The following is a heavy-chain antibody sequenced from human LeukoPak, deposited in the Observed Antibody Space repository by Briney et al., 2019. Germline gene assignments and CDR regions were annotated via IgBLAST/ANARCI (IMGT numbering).Heavy chain of an antibody. CDR3: ARDTSAWRYGMDV. CDR1: GFTFGSHW. V-gene: IGHV3-7*01. D-gene: IGHD6-19*01. Sequence: PGGSLRLSCEASGFTFGSHWMSWVRQAPGKGLEWVAIIKQDGSEKDYVDSVTGRFTISRDNAKNSLYLQMNSLRDEDTAVYYCARDTSAWRYGMDVWGQGTTVTVSS. CDR2: IKQDGSEK. J-gene: IGHJ6*02.